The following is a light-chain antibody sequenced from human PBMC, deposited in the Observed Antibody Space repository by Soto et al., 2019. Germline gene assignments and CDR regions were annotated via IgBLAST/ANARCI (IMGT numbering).Light chain of an antibody. V-gene: IGLV2-8*01. Sequence: QSALTQPPSASGSPGQSVTISCTGTSSDVGGYNYVSWYQQHPGKAPKLLISEVTRRPSGVPDRFSDSKSGNTASLTVSGLQAEDEANYYCSSYAGSNIVLFGGGTKLTVL. CDR2: EVT. J-gene: IGLJ2*01. CDR3: SSYAGSNIVL. CDR1: SSDVGGYNY.